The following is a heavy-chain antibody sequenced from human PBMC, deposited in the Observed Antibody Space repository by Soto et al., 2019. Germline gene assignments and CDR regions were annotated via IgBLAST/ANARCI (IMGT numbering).Heavy chain of an antibody. Sequence: SETLSLTCAFSGGSITSYYWSWIRQPPGKGLEWIGYIYYSGSTNYNPPLKSRVTISVDTSKNQFSLKLSSVTAADTAVYYCARYGSRPDNWFDPWGQGTLVTVS. V-gene: IGHV4-59*01. D-gene: IGHD3-10*01. CDR1: GGSITSYY. J-gene: IGHJ5*02. CDR3: ARYGSRPDNWFDP. CDR2: IYYSGST.